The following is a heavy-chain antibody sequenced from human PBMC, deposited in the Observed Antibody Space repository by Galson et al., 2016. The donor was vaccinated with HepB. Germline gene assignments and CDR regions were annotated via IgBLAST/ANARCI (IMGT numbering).Heavy chain of an antibody. Sequence: SLRLSCAASGFTFSHAWMSWVRQAPGKGLEWVGHIKNRAEGGTTDYAAPVKGRFYISRDDSEDTLYLQLNSLKTEDTAMYYCTTDLPAIGGQGVDFWGQGILVTGAS. CDR2: IKNRAEGGTT. D-gene: IGHD2-15*01. CDR1: GFTFSHAW. V-gene: IGHV3-15*01. CDR3: TTDLPAIGGQGVDF. J-gene: IGHJ4*02.